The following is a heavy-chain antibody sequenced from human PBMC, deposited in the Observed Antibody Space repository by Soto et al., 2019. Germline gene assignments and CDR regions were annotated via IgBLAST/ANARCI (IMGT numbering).Heavy chain of an antibody. Sequence: SVKVSCKSSGGTFSSFINYPINWVRQAPGQGLEWMGGIIPIFGTANYAQKFQGRVTITADESTSTAYMELSSLRSEDTAVYYCARDSEWELRNYYYGMDVWGQGTMVTVSS. D-gene: IGHD1-26*01. CDR2: IIPIFGTA. CDR1: GGTFSSFINYP. CDR3: ARDSEWELRNYYYGMDV. V-gene: IGHV1-69*13. J-gene: IGHJ6*02.